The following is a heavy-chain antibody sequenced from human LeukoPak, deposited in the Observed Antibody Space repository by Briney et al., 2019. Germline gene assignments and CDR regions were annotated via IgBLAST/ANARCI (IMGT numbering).Heavy chain of an antibody. CDR3: ARGPSYNWKPRGFDY. D-gene: IGHD1-20*01. CDR2: IYHSGST. CDR1: GGSISSSNW. Sequence: SGTLSLTCAVSGGSISSSNWWSWVRQPPGKGLEWIGEIYHSGSTNYNPSLKSRVTISVDKSKNQFSLKLSSVTAADTAVYYCARGPSYNWKPRGFDYWGQGTLVTVSS. J-gene: IGHJ4*02. V-gene: IGHV4-4*02.